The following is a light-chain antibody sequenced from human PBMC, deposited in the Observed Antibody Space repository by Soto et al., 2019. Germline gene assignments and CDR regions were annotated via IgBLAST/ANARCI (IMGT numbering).Light chain of an antibody. CDR2: GAS. J-gene: IGKJ1*01. CDR1: QSVSSSY. CDR3: QQYGSLGT. V-gene: IGKV3-20*01. Sequence: IVLTQSPGTLSLSPGERATLSFRASQSVSSSYLAWYQQKPGQAPRLLIYGASSRATGIPARFSGSGSGTDFTLTISRLEPEDFAVYYCQQYGSLGTFGQGTKVDI.